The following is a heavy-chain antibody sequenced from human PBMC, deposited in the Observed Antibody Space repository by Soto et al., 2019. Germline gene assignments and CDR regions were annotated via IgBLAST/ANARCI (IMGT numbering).Heavy chain of an antibody. CDR2: ISWNSGSI. Sequence: GGSLRLSCAASGFTFDDYAMHWVRQAPGKGLEWVSGISWNSGSIGYADSVKGRFTISRDNAKNSLYLQMNSLRAEDTAVYYCAKDVGAYYYYGMDVWGQGTTVTVSS. V-gene: IGHV3-9*01. D-gene: IGHD1-26*01. CDR1: GFTFDDYA. J-gene: IGHJ6*02. CDR3: AKDVGAYYYYGMDV.